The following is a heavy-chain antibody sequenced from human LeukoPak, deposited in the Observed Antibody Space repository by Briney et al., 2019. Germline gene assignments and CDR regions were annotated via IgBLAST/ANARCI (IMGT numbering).Heavy chain of an antibody. Sequence: PGGSLKLSCAASGFSFSSYSMNWARQSPGKGLEWDSYISSSSSTISYADSVKGRFTISRDNAKNSLYLQMNSLRAEDTAVYYCAEDRDFDWSPLDYWGQGTLVTVSS. CDR3: AEDRDFDWSPLDY. CDR2: ISSSSSTI. V-gene: IGHV3-48*01. CDR1: GFSFSSYS. J-gene: IGHJ4*02. D-gene: IGHD3-9*01.